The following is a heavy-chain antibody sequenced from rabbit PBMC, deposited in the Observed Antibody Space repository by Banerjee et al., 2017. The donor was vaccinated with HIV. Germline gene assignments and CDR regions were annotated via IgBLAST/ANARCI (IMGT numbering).Heavy chain of an antibody. CDR2: IYAGSGGST. Sequence: QSLEESGGDLVKPGATLTLTCTASGFSFSSGYYMCWVRQAPGKGLEWIACIYAGSGGSTYYASWAKGRFTITKTSSTTVTLQMTSLTAADTATYFCARGYDDYDARLDLWGQGTLVTVS. J-gene: IGHJ3*01. CDR3: ARGYDDYDARLDL. CDR1: GFSFSSGYY. V-gene: IGHV1S40*01. D-gene: IGHD2-1*01.